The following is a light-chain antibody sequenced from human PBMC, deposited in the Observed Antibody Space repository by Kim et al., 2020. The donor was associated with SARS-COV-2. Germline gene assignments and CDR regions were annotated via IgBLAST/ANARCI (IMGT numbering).Light chain of an antibody. J-gene: IGKJ1*01. V-gene: IGKV3-15*01. Sequence: EIVMTQSPAPLSVSPGDRATLSCRASQSINTNLAWFQQKPGQAPRLLIYGASTRTTGIPARFSGSGSGTEFTLTITISSLPSEDFALYFCQQYQDWPRTFGQGTKVEIK. CDR1: QSINTN. CDR3: QQYQDWPRT. CDR2: GAS.